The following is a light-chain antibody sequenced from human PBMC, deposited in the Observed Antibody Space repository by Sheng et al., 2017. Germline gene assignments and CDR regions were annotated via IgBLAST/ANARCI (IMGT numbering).Light chain of an antibody. CDR1: QTIGNR. Sequence: EMVIMQSPDTLSVSPGERATLSCRASQTIGNRLAWYQHKPGQAPRLLIYDASTRATGIPARFSGSGSGTEFTLTINSLQSEDFAIYYCQQYNNWPSFTFGGGTKVEIK. CDR3: QQYNNWPSFT. J-gene: IGKJ4*01. CDR2: DAS. V-gene: IGKV3-15*01.